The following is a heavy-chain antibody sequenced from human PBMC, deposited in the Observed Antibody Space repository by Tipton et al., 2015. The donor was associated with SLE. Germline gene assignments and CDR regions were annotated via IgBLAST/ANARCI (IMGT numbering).Heavy chain of an antibody. CDR1: GGSISSGSYY. CDR3: ARGTSGFDY. CDR2: IYTSGST. D-gene: IGHD3/OR15-3a*01. Sequence: TLSLTCTVSGGSISSGSYYWSWIRQPAGKGLEWIGRIYTSGSTKYNPSLKSRVTISVDTSKKQFSLKLISVTAADTAVYYCARGTSGFDYWGQGTLVTVSS. V-gene: IGHV4-61*02. J-gene: IGHJ4*02.